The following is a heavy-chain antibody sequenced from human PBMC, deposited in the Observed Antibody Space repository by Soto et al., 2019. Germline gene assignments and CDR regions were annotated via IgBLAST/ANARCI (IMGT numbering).Heavy chain of an antibody. CDR1: GGSFSGYY. Sequence: SETLSLTCAVYGGSFSGYYWSWIRQPPGKGLEWIGEINHSGSTNYNPSLKSRVTISVDTSKNQFSLKLSSVTAADTAVYYCANQPSDYGDIGPFDYWGQGTLVTVSS. J-gene: IGHJ4*02. CDR3: ANQPSDYGDIGPFDY. D-gene: IGHD4-17*01. CDR2: INHSGST. V-gene: IGHV4-34*01.